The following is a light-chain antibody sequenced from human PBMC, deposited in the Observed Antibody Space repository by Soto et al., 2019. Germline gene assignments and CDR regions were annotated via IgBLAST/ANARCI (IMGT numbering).Light chain of an antibody. V-gene: IGLV1-44*01. Sequence: QSVLTQPPSTSGTPGQRVAISCSGTSSNIGSHTVNWYQQLPGTAPKLLIYGDDQRPSGVPDRFSGSKSGTSASLAISGLQPEDEVDYYYASWDDRLNGPVFGGGTKVTVL. J-gene: IGLJ3*02. CDR2: GDD. CDR1: SSNIGSHT. CDR3: ASWDDRLNGPV.